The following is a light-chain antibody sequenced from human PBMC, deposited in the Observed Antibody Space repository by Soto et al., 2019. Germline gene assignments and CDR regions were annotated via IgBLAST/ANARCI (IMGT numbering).Light chain of an antibody. CDR2: EVS. V-gene: IGLV2-23*02. CDR1: SSDVGAYNL. Sequence: QSALTQPASVSGSPGQSITISCTGTSSDVGAYNLVSWYQQFSGKAPKLLIYEVSRWPSGISDRFSGSKSGNTASLTISGLQAEDEADYDYCSYAGSTWGYVFGTGTKLTVL. J-gene: IGLJ1*01. CDR3: CSYAGSTWGYV.